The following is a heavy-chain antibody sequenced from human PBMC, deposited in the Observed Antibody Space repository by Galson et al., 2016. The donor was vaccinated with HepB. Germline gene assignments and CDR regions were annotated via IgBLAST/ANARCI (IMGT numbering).Heavy chain of an antibody. J-gene: IGHJ4*02. D-gene: IGHD6-19*01. CDR3: AKSKGGVWSYYFDY. V-gene: IGHV3-33*06. CDR1: AFTFSNYG. CDR2: IWTDGSNK. Sequence: SLRLSCAASAFTFSNYGKHWVRQAPGKGLEWVAGIWTDGSNKYYGDSVKGRFTISRDNSKNTLYLQMNSLRAEDTAVYYCAKSKGGVWSYYFDYWGQGTLVTGSS.